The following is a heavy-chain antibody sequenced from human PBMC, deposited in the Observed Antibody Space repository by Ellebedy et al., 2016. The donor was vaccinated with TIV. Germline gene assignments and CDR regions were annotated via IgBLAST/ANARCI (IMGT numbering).Heavy chain of an antibody. CDR1: GFPLSTSGMC. CDR2: IDWDDDK. Sequence: SGPTLVKPTQTLTLTCTFSGFPLSTSGMCVTWIRQPPGKALEWLARIDWDDDKFYSTSLRTRLTISKDTSKNQVVLTMTNMDPVDTATYYCAHSSWELLLGGYFDYWGQGTLVTVSS. J-gene: IGHJ4*02. D-gene: IGHD1-26*01. CDR3: AHSSWELLLGGYFDY. V-gene: IGHV2-70*12.